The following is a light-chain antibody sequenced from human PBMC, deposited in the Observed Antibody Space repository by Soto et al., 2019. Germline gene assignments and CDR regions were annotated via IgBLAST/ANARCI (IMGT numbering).Light chain of an antibody. CDR3: QQSYSTPYT. V-gene: IGKV1-39*01. CDR1: QSISSY. J-gene: IGKJ2*01. Sequence: DIQMTQSPSSLSASVGDRVTITCRASQSISSYLNWYQQKPGKAPKLLIYAASSLQSVVPSRFSGIGSGTDFNLTISSLQPEDFATYYCQQSYSTPYTFGQWTKLEIK. CDR2: AAS.